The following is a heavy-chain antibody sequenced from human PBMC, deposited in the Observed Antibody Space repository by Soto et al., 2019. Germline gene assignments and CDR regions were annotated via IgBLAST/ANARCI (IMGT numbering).Heavy chain of an antibody. D-gene: IGHD6-13*01. V-gene: IGHV4-30-4*01. CDR2: IYYSGST. Sequence: PSETLSLTCTVSGGSISSGDYYWSWIRQPPGKGLEWIGYIYYSGSTYYNPSLKSRVTISVDTSKNQFSLKLSSVTAADTAVYYCARNPGIAAEVDYWGQGTLVTVSS. J-gene: IGHJ4*02. CDR3: ARNPGIAAEVDY. CDR1: GGSISSGDYY.